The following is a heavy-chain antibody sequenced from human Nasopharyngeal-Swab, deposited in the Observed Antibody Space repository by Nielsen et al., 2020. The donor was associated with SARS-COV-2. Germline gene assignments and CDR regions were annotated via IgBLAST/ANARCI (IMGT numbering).Heavy chain of an antibody. V-gene: IGHV4-39*01. D-gene: IGHD6-13*01. CDR3: VRSSSWYYFDY. CDR1: GASIAYSTFY. Sequence: SETLSLTCTVSGASIAYSTFYWGWIRQPPGKELESIGKIYYNGNTYQNPSLKSRLTISVDKSKNQFSLQLSSVTAADTAVYYCVRSSSWYYFDYWAQGTQVTVSS. J-gene: IGHJ4*02. CDR2: IYYNGNT.